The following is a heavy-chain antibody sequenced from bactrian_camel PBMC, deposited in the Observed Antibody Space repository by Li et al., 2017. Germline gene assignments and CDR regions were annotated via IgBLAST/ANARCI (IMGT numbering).Heavy chain of an antibody. CDR3: KTDPTRDNWQSACKKSY. Sequence: HVQLVESGGESVLAGGSLRLSCAASGHIDETREHMGWFRQAPGKEREGVAAIDSGGMVSYADSVKGRFTISTDNAQNRVYLQMDSLQPEDTAMYYCKTDPTRDNWQSACKKSYWGQGTQVTVS. CDR1: GHIDETREH. J-gene: IGHJ4*01. CDR2: IDSGGMV. D-gene: IGHD8*01. V-gene: IGHV3S53*01.